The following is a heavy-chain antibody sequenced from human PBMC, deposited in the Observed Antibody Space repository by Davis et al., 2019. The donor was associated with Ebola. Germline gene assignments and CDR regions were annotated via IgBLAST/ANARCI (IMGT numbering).Heavy chain of an antibody. CDR2: IYPGDSDT. Sequence: GESLMISCQDSGNSFTSHWIGWVRQMPGKGLDWMGIIYPGDSDTRSSPSFRGQVTISADKSMKTAFLQWSSLKASDSGMYYCASLRRTITGMDDGFDIWGQGTMVTVSS. CDR1: GNSFTSHW. D-gene: IGHD2-8*02. V-gene: IGHV5-51*01. J-gene: IGHJ3*02. CDR3: ASLRRTITGMDDGFDI.